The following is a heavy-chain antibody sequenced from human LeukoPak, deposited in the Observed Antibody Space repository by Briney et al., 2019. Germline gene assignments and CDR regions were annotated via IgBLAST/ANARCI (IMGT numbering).Heavy chain of an antibody. Sequence: SETLSLTCAVYGGSFSGYYWSWIRQPPGKGLEWIGEINHSGSTNYNPSLKSRVTISVDTPKNQFSLKLSSVTAADTAVYYCARHDAAGPGSFDPWGQGTLVTVSS. V-gene: IGHV4-34*01. D-gene: IGHD6-13*01. J-gene: IGHJ5*02. CDR2: INHSGST. CDR3: ARHDAAGPGSFDP. CDR1: GGSFSGYY.